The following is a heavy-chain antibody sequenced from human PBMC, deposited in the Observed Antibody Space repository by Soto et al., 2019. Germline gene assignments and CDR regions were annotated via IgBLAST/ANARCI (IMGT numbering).Heavy chain of an antibody. J-gene: IGHJ4*02. Sequence: QVQLQQWGAGLVKPSETLSLSCAVYGQSFSGHSWAWIRQPPGKGLEWIGEISERGSTSYNPSLKGRVPISTDTSKNQFSLKLNSVTAADTAAYFCARGSGIVALPGELEDVNYDFWGQGTLVNVSS. CDR2: ISERGST. CDR1: GQSFSGHS. CDR3: ARGSGIVALPGELEDVNYDF. V-gene: IGHV4-34*01. D-gene: IGHD1-1*01.